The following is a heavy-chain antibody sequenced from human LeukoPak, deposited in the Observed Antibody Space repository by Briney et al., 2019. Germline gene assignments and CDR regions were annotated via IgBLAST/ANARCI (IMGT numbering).Heavy chain of an antibody. D-gene: IGHD6-19*01. V-gene: IGHV3-33*01. CDR1: GFAFSSYG. Sequence: GGSLRLSCAASGFAFSSYGMHWVRQAPGKGLEWVAVIWYDGSNKYYADSVKGRFTISRDNSKNTLYLQMNSLRAEDTAVYYCARDRGWFTFDSWGQGTRVTVSS. CDR3: ARDRGWFTFDS. CDR2: IWYDGSNK. J-gene: IGHJ4*02.